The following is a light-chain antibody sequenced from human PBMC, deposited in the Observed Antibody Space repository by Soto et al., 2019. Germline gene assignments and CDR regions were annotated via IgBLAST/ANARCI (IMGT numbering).Light chain of an antibody. J-gene: IGKJ2*01. CDR3: QPYYSTPYT. V-gene: IGKV4-1*01. CDR2: WAS. Sequence: DIVMTQSPDSLAVSLGERATINCKSSQSVLYSSNNKNYLAWYQQKPGQPPKLLIYWASTRESGVPDRFSGSGSGTDFPLTISSLQAEDVAVYYCQPYYSTPYTLVQGTKLESK. CDR1: QSVLYSSNNKNY.